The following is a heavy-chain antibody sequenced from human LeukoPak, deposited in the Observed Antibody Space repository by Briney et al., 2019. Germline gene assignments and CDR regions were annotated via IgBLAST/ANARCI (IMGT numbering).Heavy chain of an antibody. Sequence: GRSLRLSCAASGFTFTSYGMHWVRQAPGKGLEWVAVISYDVSDKYYVDSVKGRSTISRDTSKNTLYLQMNSLRAEDTAVYYCAKDRGSGYNWNDVLDYWGQGTLVTVSS. V-gene: IGHV3-30*18. D-gene: IGHD1-20*01. CDR3: AKDRGSGYNWNDVLDY. J-gene: IGHJ4*02. CDR1: GFTFTSYG. CDR2: ISYDVSDK.